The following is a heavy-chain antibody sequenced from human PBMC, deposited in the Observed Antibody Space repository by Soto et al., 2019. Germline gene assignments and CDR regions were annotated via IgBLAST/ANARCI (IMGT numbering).Heavy chain of an antibody. Sequence: SETLSLTCTVSGGSISSSSYYWGWIRQPPGKGLEWIGSIYYSGSTYYNPSLKSRVTISVDTSKNQFSLKLSSVTAADTAVYYCARINIAEADLWYFDLWGRGTLVTVSS. CDR2: IYYSGST. CDR3: ARINIAEADLWYFDL. D-gene: IGHD6-19*01. V-gene: IGHV4-39*01. CDR1: GGSISSSSYY. J-gene: IGHJ2*01.